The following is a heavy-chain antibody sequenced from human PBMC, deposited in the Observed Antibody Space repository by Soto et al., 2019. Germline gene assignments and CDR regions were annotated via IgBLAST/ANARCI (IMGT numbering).Heavy chain of an antibody. CDR3: AKDPVLMTTVAGDYFDY. D-gene: IGHD4-17*01. CDR1: GFTFSSYA. Sequence: GESLKISCAASGFTFSSYAMSWVRQAPGKGLEWVSAISGSGGSTYYADSVKGRFTISRDNSKNTLYLQMNSLRAEDTAVYYCAKDPVLMTTVAGDYFDYWGQGTLVTVSS. V-gene: IGHV3-23*01. CDR2: ISGSGGST. J-gene: IGHJ4*02.